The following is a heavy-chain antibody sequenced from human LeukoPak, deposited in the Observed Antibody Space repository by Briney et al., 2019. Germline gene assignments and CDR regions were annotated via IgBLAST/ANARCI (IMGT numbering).Heavy chain of an antibody. CDR3: ARSPDILTGENFDY. CDR1: GYTLTGYY. J-gene: IGHJ4*02. Sequence: ASVKVSCKASGYTLTGYYMHWVRQAPGQGLEWMGWINPNTGGTNYAQKFQDRVTMTRDTSISTDYMELSRLRYDDTAVYYCARSPDILTGENFDYWGQGTLVTVSS. D-gene: IGHD3-9*01. CDR2: INPNTGGT. V-gene: IGHV1-2*02.